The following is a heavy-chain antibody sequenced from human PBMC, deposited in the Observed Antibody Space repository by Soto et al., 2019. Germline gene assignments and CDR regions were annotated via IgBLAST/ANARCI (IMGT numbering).Heavy chain of an antibody. J-gene: IGHJ4*02. CDR1: GFTFDDYA. V-gene: IGHV3-9*01. D-gene: IGHD2-2*01. CDR3: AKGSGGYCSSTSCYSQDPYYFDY. Sequence: EVQLVESGGGLVQPGRSLRLSCAASGFTFDDYAMHWVRQAPGKGLEWVSGISWNSGSIGYADSVKGRFTISRDNAKNSLYLQMNSLRAEDTALYYCAKGSGGYCSSTSCYSQDPYYFDYWGQGTLVTVSS. CDR2: ISWNSGSI.